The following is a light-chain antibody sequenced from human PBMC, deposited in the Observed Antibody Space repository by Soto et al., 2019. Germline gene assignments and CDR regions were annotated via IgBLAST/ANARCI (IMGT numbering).Light chain of an antibody. V-gene: IGKV3-20*01. CDR1: QSVSSSY. J-gene: IGKJ1*01. CDR2: GAS. Sequence: EIGSTQSPGTLSLSPGERSTPPCRTSQSVSSSYLAWYQQKPGQAPRLLIYGASSRATGIPDRFSGSGSGTDFTLTISRLEPEDFAVYYCPQYGSSRWTFGQVTKVDIK. CDR3: PQYGSSRWT.